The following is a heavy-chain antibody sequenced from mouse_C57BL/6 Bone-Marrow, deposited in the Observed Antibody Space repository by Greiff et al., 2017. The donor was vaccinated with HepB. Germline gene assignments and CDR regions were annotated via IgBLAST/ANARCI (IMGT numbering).Heavy chain of an antibody. CDR3: ARDEGDWDTFAY. J-gene: IGHJ3*01. Sequence: EVQLVESGGGLVKPGGSLKLSCAASGFTFSSYAMSWVRQTPEKRLEWVATISDGGSYTYYPDNVKGRFTISRDNAKNNLYLQMSHLKSEDTAMYYCARDEGDWDTFAYWGQGTLVTVSA. D-gene: IGHD4-1*01. V-gene: IGHV5-4*01. CDR1: GFTFSSYA. CDR2: ISDGGSYT.